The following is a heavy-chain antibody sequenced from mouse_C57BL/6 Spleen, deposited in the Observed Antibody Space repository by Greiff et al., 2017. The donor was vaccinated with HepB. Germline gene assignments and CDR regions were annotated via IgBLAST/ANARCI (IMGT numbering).Heavy chain of an antibody. V-gene: IGHV1-59*01. Sequence: VQLQQSGAELVRPGTSVKLSCKASGYTFTSYWMHWVKQRPGQGLEWMGVIDPSDSYTNYNQKFKGKATLTVDTASSTAYMQLSSLTSEDSAVYYCASRYYGSSPYYFDYWGQGPTLTVSS. J-gene: IGHJ2*01. D-gene: IGHD1-1*01. CDR2: IDPSDSYT. CDR1: GYTFTSYW. CDR3: ASRYYGSSPYYFDY.